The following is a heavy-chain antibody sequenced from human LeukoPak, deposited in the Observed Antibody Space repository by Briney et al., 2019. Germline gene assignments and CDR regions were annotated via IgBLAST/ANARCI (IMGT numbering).Heavy chain of an antibody. D-gene: IGHD1-26*01. Sequence: GGSLRLSCAASGFTFSSYGMHWVRQAPGKGLEWVAFIRYDGSNKYYADSVKGRFTISRDNSKNTLYLQMNSLRAEDTAVYYCAKAGRWELWVSEIDYWGQGTLVTVSS. V-gene: IGHV3-30*02. CDR3: AKAGRWELWVSEIDY. CDR1: GFTFSSYG. CDR2: IRYDGSNK. J-gene: IGHJ4*02.